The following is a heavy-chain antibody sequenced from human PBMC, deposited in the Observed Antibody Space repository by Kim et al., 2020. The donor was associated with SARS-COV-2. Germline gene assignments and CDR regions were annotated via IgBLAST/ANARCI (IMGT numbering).Heavy chain of an antibody. D-gene: IGHD4-17*01. J-gene: IGHJ3*02. CDR1: GYTFTSYA. V-gene: IGHV7-4-1*02. CDR3: ARAHYGGNPMGPSAFDI. CDR2: INTNTGNP. Sequence: ASVKVSCKASGYTFTSYAMNWVRQAPGQGLEWMGWINTNTGNPTYAQGFTGRFVFSLDTSVSTAYLQISSLKAEDTAVYYCARAHYGGNPMGPSAFDIWGQGTMVTVSS.